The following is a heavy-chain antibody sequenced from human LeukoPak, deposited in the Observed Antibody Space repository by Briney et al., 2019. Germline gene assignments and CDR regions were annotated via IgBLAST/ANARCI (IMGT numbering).Heavy chain of an antibody. V-gene: IGHV4-59*01. J-gene: IGHJ4*02. Sequence: GSLRLSCAASGFTFSTYWMSWIRPPPGKGLEWIGYIYYSGSTNYNPSLKSRVTISVDTSKNQISLKLSSVTAADTAVYYCATSGDYYNSRPFDYWGQGTLVTVSS. CDR3: ATSGDYYNSRPFDY. CDR2: IYYSGST. CDR1: GFTFSTYW. D-gene: IGHD3-22*01.